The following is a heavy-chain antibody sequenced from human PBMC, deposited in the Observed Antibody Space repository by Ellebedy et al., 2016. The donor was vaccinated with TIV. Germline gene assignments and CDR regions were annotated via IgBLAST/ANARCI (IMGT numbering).Heavy chain of an antibody. CDR2: INHSGST. D-gene: IGHD3-22*01. V-gene: IGHV4-34*01. J-gene: IGHJ1*01. CDR3: ARQDSSGYLEYFQH. Sequence: MPSETLSLTCAVYGGSFSGYYWSWIRQPPGKVLEWIGEINHSGSTNYNPSLKSRVTISVDTSKNQFSLKLSSVTAADTAVYYCARQDSSGYLEYFQHWGQGTLVTVSS. CDR1: GGSFSGYY.